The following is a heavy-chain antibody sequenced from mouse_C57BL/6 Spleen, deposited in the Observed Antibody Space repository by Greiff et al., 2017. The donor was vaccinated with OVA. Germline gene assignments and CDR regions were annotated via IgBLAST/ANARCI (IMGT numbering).Heavy chain of an antibody. CDR1: GYSFTGYY. V-gene: IGHV1-42*01. CDR3: ARRCFDV. Sequence: VQLKQSGPELVKPGASVKISCKASGYSFTGYYMNWVKQSPEKSLEWIGEINPSTGGTTYNQKFKAKATLTVDKSSSTAYMQLKSLTSEDSAVYYCARRCFDVWGTGTTVTVSS. CDR2: INPSTGGT. J-gene: IGHJ1*03.